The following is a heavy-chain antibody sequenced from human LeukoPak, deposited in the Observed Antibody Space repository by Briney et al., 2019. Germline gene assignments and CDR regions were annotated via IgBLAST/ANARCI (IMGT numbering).Heavy chain of an antibody. J-gene: IGHJ6*02. CDR2: INPDTGDT. D-gene: IGHD6-19*01. V-gene: IGHV1-2*04. CDR3: ARGLFGGWLVWYHGMDV. Sequence: GASVKVSCKASGYTFTGYYVHWVRQAPGQGLEWMGWINPDTGDTNYAHTFQGLVTMTRDTSITTAYMELSRLRSDDTAMYYCARGLFGGWLVWYHGMDVWGQGTTVTVSS. CDR1: GYTFTGYY.